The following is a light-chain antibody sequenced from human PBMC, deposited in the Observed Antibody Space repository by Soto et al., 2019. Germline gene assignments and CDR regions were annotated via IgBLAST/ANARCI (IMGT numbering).Light chain of an antibody. CDR2: AAS. CDR3: QQSYSTAVT. J-gene: IGKJ1*01. CDR1: QSISSY. Sequence: EIQKTPAPSSPSASVGGKVNITCRASQSISSYLNWYQQKPGKAPKLLIYAASSLQSGVPSRFSGSGSGTDFTLTISSLQPEDFATYYCQQSYSTAVTFGQGTKVDNK. V-gene: IGKV1-39*01.